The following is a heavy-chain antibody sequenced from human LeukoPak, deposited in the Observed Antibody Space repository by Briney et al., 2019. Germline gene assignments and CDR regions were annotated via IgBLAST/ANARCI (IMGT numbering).Heavy chain of an antibody. CDR2: INTDTGNP. D-gene: IGHD2-8*01. CDR3: ARGQLYCTNGVCYRYYFDY. CDR1: GYTFISYA. J-gene: IGHJ4*02. V-gene: IGHV7-4-1*02. Sequence: ASVKVSCKASGYTFISYAINWVRQVPGQGLEWMGWINTDTGNPTYAQDFAGRFVFSLDTSVSTAYLQISSLKAEDTAVYYCARGQLYCTNGVCYRYYFDYWGQGTLVTVSS.